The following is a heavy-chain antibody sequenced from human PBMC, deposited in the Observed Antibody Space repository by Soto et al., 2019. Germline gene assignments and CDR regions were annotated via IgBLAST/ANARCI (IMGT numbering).Heavy chain of an antibody. CDR1: GFTFSSYT. J-gene: IGHJ6*02. D-gene: IGHD3-10*01. V-gene: IGHV3-21*04. CDR3: AKFGEQLGTDYYGMDV. Sequence: GGSLRLSCAASGFTFSSYTMNWVRQAPGKGLEWVSSINANSAYIFYADSVKGRFSISRDNAKNTLYLQMNSLRAEDTAVYYCAKFGEQLGTDYYGMDVWGQGPTVTVS. CDR2: INANSAYI.